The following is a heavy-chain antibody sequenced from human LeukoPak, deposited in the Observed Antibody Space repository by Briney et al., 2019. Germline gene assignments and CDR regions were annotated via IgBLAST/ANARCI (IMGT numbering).Heavy chain of an antibody. Sequence: ASVKVSCKASGYTFTTDYIHWVRQAPGQGLEWMGIINPSGGSTTYAQKFQGRVIMTGDTSTSTVYMELRSLRSEDTAVYYCARDLYPSTVGANDAFDIWGQGTMVTVSS. J-gene: IGHJ3*02. CDR3: ARDLYPSTVGANDAFDI. D-gene: IGHD1-26*01. CDR2: INPSGGST. V-gene: IGHV1-46*01. CDR1: GYTFTTDY.